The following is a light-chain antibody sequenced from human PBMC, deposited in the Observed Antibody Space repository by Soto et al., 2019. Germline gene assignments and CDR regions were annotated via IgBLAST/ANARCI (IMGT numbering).Light chain of an antibody. CDR3: CSYAGSSTIYV. CDR1: SSDVGSYNL. CDR2: EVS. V-gene: IGLV2-23*02. J-gene: IGLJ1*01. Sequence: QSVLTQPGSVSGSPGQSITISCNGTSSDVGSYNLVSWYQQHPGKAPKLMIYEVSKRPSGVSNRFSGSKSGNTASLTISGLQADDEADYYCCSYAGSSTIYVFGTGTKVTVL.